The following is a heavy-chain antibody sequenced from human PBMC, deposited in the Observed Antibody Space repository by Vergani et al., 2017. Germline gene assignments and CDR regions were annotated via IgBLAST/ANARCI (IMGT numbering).Heavy chain of an antibody. CDR1: GFTFSSYW. Sequence: EVQLVESGGGLVQPGGSLRLSCAASGFTFSSYWMSWVRQAPGKGLEWVANIKEDGSENYYVDSVKGRFTIFRDNAKNSVYLLMNSLRVDDTAVYYCARDQNFQHWGQGTLVTVSS. J-gene: IGHJ1*01. CDR3: ARDQNFQH. CDR2: IKEDGSEN. V-gene: IGHV3-7*01.